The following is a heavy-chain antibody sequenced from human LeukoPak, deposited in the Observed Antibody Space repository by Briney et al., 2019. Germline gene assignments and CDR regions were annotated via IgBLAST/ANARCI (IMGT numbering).Heavy chain of an antibody. Sequence: GESLKISCKGSGYSFIYYWIGWVRQMPGKGLEWMGIIYPGDSDTRYSPSFQGQVTISADKSIGTAYLQWSSLKASDTAMYYCARQDGYESYYFDYWGQGTPVTVSS. V-gene: IGHV5-51*01. CDR3: ARQDGYESYYFDY. J-gene: IGHJ4*02. CDR2: IYPGDSDT. CDR1: GYSFIYYW. D-gene: IGHD5-12*01.